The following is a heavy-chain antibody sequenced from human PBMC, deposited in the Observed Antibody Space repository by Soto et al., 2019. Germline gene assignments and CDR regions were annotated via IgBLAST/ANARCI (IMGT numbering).Heavy chain of an antibody. D-gene: IGHD3-16*02. CDR3: ARSHKYYDYVWGSYRYYAFDI. Sequence: QVQLVQSGAEVKKPGSSVKVSCKASGGTFSSYAISWVRQAPGQGLEWMGGIIPIFGTANYAQKFQGRVTITADESTSTAYMELSSLRSEEKAVYYCARSHKYYDYVWGSYRYYAFDIWGQGTMVTVSS. J-gene: IGHJ3*02. V-gene: IGHV1-69*01. CDR2: IIPIFGTA. CDR1: GGTFSSYA.